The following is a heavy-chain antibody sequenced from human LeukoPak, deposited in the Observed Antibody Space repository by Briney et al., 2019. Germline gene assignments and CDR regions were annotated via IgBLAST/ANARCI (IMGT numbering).Heavy chain of an antibody. D-gene: IGHD2-15*01. CDR3: ARDASRYCSGGNCYSGLLGYFDY. CDR1: GFTFSSYE. J-gene: IGHJ4*02. CDR2: ISRSSSTI. V-gene: IGHV3-48*01. Sequence: GGTLRLSCAASGFTFSSYEMNWVRQAPGKGLEWVSYISRSSSTIKYADSVKGRFTISRDNAKNSLYLQMNSLRAEDTAVYYCARDASRYCSGGNCYSGLLGYFDYWGQGTLVTVSS.